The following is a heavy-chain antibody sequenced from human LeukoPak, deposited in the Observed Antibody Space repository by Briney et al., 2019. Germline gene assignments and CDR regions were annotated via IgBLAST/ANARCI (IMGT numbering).Heavy chain of an antibody. D-gene: IGHD3-22*01. Sequence: SETLSLTCSVSGGFISTYFWNWIRQPAGKGLEWVGHIYDGGKTNYNPSLRGRATISVDTSSNQFSLELRSVTAADTAVYYCARAGLGGLDSTGYRFLEYWGQGTLVAVSA. CDR1: GGFISTYF. CDR2: IYDGGKT. CDR3: ARAGLGGLDSTGYRFLEY. V-gene: IGHV4-4*07. J-gene: IGHJ4*02.